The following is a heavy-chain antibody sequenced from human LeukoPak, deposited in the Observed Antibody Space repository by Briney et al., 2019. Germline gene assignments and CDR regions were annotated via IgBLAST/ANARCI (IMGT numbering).Heavy chain of an antibody. V-gene: IGHV1-69*13. CDR1: GGTLSSHA. J-gene: IGHJ4*02. CDR2: IIPIFGTT. CDR3: ARDLVPYGSGNSMGD. D-gene: IGHD3-10*01. Sequence: SVKVSCKASGGTLSSHAISWVRQAPGQGLEWMGGIIPIFGTTNYAQKFQGRVTIPADESTNTAYMELSSLRSEDTAVYYCARDLVPYGSGNSMGDWGQGTLVTVSS.